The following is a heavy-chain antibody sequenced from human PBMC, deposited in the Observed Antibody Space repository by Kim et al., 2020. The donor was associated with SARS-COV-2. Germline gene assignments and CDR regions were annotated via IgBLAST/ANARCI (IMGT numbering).Heavy chain of an antibody. CDR3: ARDLDLDSSGYPDAFDI. V-gene: IGHV3-11*04. Sequence: VKGRLTIPTDNAKNSLYLQMNSLRAEDTAVYYCARDLDLDSSGYPDAFDIWGQGTMVTVSS. J-gene: IGHJ3*02. D-gene: IGHD3-22*01.